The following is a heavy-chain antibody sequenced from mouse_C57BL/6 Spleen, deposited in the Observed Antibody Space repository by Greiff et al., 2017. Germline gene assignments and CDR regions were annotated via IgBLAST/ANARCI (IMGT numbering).Heavy chain of an antibody. V-gene: IGHV5-9*01. CDR1: GFTFSSYT. Sequence: DVMLVESGGGLVKPGGSLTLSCAASGFTFSSYTMSWVRQTPEKRLVCVATISGGGGNTYYPDSVQGRFTIPRDNAKNPLYLQMSSLRSEDTALYYCARQSFAYWGQGTLVTVSA. CDR2: ISGGGGNT. J-gene: IGHJ3*01. CDR3: ARQSFAY.